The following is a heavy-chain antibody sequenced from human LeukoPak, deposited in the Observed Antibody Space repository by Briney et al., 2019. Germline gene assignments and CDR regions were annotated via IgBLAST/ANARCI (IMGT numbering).Heavy chain of an antibody. CDR3: TTDRGEGYYYDSSGYYSNLDY. D-gene: IGHD3-22*01. Sequence: PGGSLRLSCAASGFTFSSYWMSWVRQAPGKGLEWVANIKEDGSEKYYVDSVKGRFTISRDNAKNSLYLQMNSLKTEDTAVYYCTTDRGEGYYYDSSGYYSNLDYWGQGTLVTVSS. J-gene: IGHJ4*02. CDR1: GFTFSSYW. V-gene: IGHV3-7*03. CDR2: IKEDGSEK.